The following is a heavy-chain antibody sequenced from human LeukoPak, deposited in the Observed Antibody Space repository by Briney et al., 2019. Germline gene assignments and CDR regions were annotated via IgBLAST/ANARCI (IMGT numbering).Heavy chain of an antibody. CDR3: VRDLILVWTPGDDFDH. CDR1: GFTFSNYW. J-gene: IGHJ4*02. D-gene: IGHD3-16*01. V-gene: IGHV3-74*01. CDR2: INERATII. Sequence: GGSLSLSCAASGFTFSNYWMHWVRQAPGKGLEWVSRINERATIISYADSVKGRFTISRENARNTLYLQMNSLTAEDTAVYYCVRDLILVWTPGDDFDHWGQGTLVTVSS.